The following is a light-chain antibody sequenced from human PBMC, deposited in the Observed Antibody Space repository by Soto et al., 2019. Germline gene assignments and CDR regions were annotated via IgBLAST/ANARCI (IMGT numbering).Light chain of an antibody. CDR3: QQDYSYPLT. CDR2: ASS. CDR1: QGIGKD. V-gene: IGKV1-6*01. J-gene: IGKJ4*01. Sequence: AIPMTQSPSSLSAYVGDRVTITCRASQGIGKDLGWYQQKPGKAPNVLIYASSTLQSGVPSRFSGSGSGTDFTLTITSLQPEDSATYFCQQDYSYPLTFGGGTKVELK.